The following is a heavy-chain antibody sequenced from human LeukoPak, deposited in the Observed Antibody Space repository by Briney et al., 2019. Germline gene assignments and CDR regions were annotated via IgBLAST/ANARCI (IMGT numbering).Heavy chain of an antibody. V-gene: IGHV3-74*03. Sequence: GGSLRLSCAASGFTFSRYWMHWVRQAPGKGLVWVSRINSDGSATTYADFVKGRFTISRDNAKNTLYLQMNSPRVDDTAMYYCERDYGAWGQGTLVTVSP. J-gene: IGHJ5*02. CDR2: INSDGSAT. CDR3: ERDYGA. D-gene: IGHD4/OR15-4a*01. CDR1: GFTFSRYW.